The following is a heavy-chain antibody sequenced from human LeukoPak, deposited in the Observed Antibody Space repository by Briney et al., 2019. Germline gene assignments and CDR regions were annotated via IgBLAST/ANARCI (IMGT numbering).Heavy chain of an antibody. CDR2: ISGSNSYI. Sequence: GGSLRLSCAASGFTFSNYSMNWVRQAPGKGLEWVSSISGSNSYIYYADSVKGRFTISRDNSKNTLYLQMNSLRAEDTAVYYCAKDGKRSSFDYWGQGTLVTVSS. CDR1: GFTFSNYS. CDR3: AKDGKRSSFDY. V-gene: IGHV3-21*01. D-gene: IGHD6-13*01. J-gene: IGHJ4*02.